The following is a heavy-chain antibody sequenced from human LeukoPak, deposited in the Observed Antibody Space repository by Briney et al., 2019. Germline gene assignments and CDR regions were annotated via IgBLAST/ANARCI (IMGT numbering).Heavy chain of an antibody. CDR1: GFTFSSCA. D-gene: IGHD2-15*01. CDR3: ARDIRYCSGGTSYGWFDP. CDR2: LSGSGENT. J-gene: IGHJ5*02. Sequence: GGSLRLSCPASGFTFSSCAMSWVRQAPGKGLEWVSALSGSGENTYYTDSVKGRFTISRDNSRNTLFLQMNSLRAEDTAVYYCARDIRYCSGGTSYGWFDPWGQGTLVTVSS. V-gene: IGHV3-23*01.